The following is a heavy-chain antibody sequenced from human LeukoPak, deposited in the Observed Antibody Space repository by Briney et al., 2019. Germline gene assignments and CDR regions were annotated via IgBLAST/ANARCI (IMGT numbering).Heavy chain of an antibody. Sequence: SVEVSCKASGGTFSSYAISWVRQAPGQGLEWMGGIIPIFGTANHAQKFQGRVTITADESTSTAYMELSSLRSEDTAVYYCARDLEYCSSTSCYTGRPHNWFDPWGQGTLVTVSS. J-gene: IGHJ5*02. CDR2: IIPIFGTA. CDR1: GGTFSSYA. CDR3: ARDLEYCSSTSCYTGRPHNWFDP. V-gene: IGHV1-69*13. D-gene: IGHD2-2*02.